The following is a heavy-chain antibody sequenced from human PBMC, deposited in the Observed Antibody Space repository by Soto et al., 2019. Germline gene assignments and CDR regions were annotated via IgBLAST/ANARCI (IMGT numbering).Heavy chain of an antibody. D-gene: IGHD1-1*01. CDR2: ISYDGSNK. J-gene: IGHJ4*02. CDR3: ARGSNDIDY. Sequence: GSLRLSCAASGFTFSSYAMHWVRQAPGKGLEWVAVISYDGSNKYYVDSVKGRFTISRDNAKNSLSLQMNSLRAEDTAVYYCARGSNDIDYWGQGTLVTVSS. V-gene: IGHV3-30-3*01. CDR1: GFTFSSYA.